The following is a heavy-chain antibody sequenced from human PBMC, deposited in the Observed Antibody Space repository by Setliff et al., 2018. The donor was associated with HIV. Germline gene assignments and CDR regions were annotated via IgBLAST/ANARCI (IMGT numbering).Heavy chain of an antibody. CDR2: IYYSGST. D-gene: IGHD6-19*01. V-gene: IGHV4-39*01. Sequence: SETLSLTCTVSGGSISSSSYYWGWIRQPPGKGLEWIGSIYYSGSTYNNPSLKSRVTISVDTSKNQFSLKLSSVTAADTAVYYCARLRREEQWLVRGWFDPWGQGTLVTVS. J-gene: IGHJ5*02. CDR3: ARLRREEQWLVRGWFDP. CDR1: GGSISSSSYY.